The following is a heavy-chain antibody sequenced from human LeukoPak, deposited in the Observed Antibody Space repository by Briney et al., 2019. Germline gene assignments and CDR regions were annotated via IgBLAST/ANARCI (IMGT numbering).Heavy chain of an antibody. V-gene: IGHV4-34*01. CDR1: GGSFTGYY. J-gene: IGHJ4*02. Sequence: PSETLSLTCAVSGGSFTGYYWSWIRQPPGKGLEWIGEINHSGNTNYNVSLKSRVTISVDTSKKQFSLKLSSVTAADTAVYYCASPARPIVMVRGFDCWGQGTPVTVSS. CDR3: ASPARPIVMVRGFDC. CDR2: INHSGNT. D-gene: IGHD3-10*01.